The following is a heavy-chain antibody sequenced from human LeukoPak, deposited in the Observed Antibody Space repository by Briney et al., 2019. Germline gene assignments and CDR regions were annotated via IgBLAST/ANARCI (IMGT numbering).Heavy chain of an antibody. J-gene: IGHJ5*01. V-gene: IGHV4-34*01. CDR2: IDHTGRS. CDR1: GGSFSGHY. D-gene: IGHD3-10*01. Sequence: PSETLSLTCAVYGGSFSGHYWPWIRQPPGKGLEWIGEIDHTGRSTYNPSLTSRVTIAKDSSKNQFSLSLGSVIAADTAVYFCARGENSGSYFSYFDSWAQGTPVTVSS. CDR3: ARGENSGSYFSYFDS.